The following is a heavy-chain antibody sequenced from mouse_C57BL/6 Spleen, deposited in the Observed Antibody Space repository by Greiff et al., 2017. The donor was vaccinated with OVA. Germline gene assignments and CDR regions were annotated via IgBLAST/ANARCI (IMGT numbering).Heavy chain of an antibody. CDR3: ARSTGADYYAMDY. V-gene: IGHV5-17*01. CDR2: ISSGSSTL. D-gene: IGHD4-1*01. CDR1: GFTFSDYG. Sequence: EVQLVESGGGLVKPGGSLKLSCAASGFTFSDYGMHWVRQAPEKGLEWVAYISSGSSTLYYADTVKGRFTISRDNAKNTLFLQMTSLRSEDTAMYYCARSTGADYYAMDYWGQGTSVTVSA. J-gene: IGHJ4*01.